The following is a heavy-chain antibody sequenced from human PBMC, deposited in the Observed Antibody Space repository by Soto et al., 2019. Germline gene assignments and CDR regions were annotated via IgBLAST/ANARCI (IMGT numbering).Heavy chain of an antibody. CDR2: IYYSGST. J-gene: IGHJ4*02. Sequence: NPSETLSLTCTVSGGPISSGGYYWSWIRQHPGKGPEWIGYIYYSGSTYYNPSLKSRVTISVDTSKNQFSLKLSSVTAADTAVYYCARGGPRFLPWGQGTLVTVSS. CDR1: GGPISSGGYY. V-gene: IGHV4-31*03. CDR3: ARGGPRFLP.